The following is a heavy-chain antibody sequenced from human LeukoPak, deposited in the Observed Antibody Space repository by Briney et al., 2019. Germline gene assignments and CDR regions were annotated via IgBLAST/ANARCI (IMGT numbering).Heavy chain of an antibody. CDR2: ISAYNGNT. CDR1: GYTFTSYG. CDR3: ARTRDCSSTSCQRPLDY. V-gene: IGHV1-18*01. D-gene: IGHD2-2*01. J-gene: IGHJ4*02. Sequence: ASVKVSCKASGYTFTSYGISWVRQAPGQGLEWMGWISAYNGNTNYAQKLQGRVTMTTDTSTSTAYMELRSLRSDDTAVYYCARTRDCSSTSCQRPLDYWGQGTLVTVSS.